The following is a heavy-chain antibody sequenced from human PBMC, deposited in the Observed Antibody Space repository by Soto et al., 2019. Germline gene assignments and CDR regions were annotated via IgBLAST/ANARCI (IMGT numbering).Heavy chain of an antibody. V-gene: IGHV1-69*01. Sequence: QVQLVQSGAEVKKPGSSVKVSCKASGGTFSSYAISWVRQAPGQGLEWMGGIIPIFGTANYAQKFQGRVTITADESTSTAYMELSSLRSEDTAVYYCASDQGPGYGNYKLAPYYYYGMDVWGQGTTVTVSS. D-gene: IGHD1-7*01. J-gene: IGHJ6*02. CDR3: ASDQGPGYGNYKLAPYYYYGMDV. CDR2: IIPIFGTA. CDR1: GGTFSSYA.